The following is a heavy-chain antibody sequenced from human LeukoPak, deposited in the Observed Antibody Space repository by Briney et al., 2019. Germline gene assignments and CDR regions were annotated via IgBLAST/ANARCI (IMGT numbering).Heavy chain of an antibody. CDR2: INWKSGSV. D-gene: IGHD6-19*01. CDR1: GLSIEDYA. J-gene: IGHJ3*01. CDR3: VKDPSSSWFKGDAFDL. Sequence: GRSLRLSCVMSGLSIEDYAMHWVRQAPGKGLEWVAGINWKSGSVGYVDSVKGRFTISRDNAKNSVFLEMNSLRLEDTALYFCVKDPSSSWFKGDAFDLWGQGTMVTVAS. V-gene: IGHV3-9*01.